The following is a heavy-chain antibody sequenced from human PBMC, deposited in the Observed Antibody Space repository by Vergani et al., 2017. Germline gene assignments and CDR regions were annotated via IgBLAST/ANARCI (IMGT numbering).Heavy chain of an antibody. J-gene: IGHJ4*02. V-gene: IGHV3-53*01. CDR2: IYSGGST. Sequence: EVQLVESGGGLIQPGGSLRLSCAASGFTVSSNYMSWVRQAPGKGLEWVSVIYSGGSTYYADSVKGRFTISRDNSKNTLYLQINSLRAEDTAVYYCARAQTPPGGGYYFYYWGQGTLVTGSS. CDR1: GFTVSSNY. D-gene: IGHD3-10*01. CDR3: ARAQTPPGGGYYFYY.